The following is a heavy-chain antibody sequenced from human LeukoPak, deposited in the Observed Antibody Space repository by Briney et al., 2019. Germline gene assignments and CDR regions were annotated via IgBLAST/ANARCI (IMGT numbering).Heavy chain of an antibody. CDR1: GFTVSSNY. Sequence: GGSLRLSCAASGFTVSSNYMSWVRQAPGKGLEWVSVIYSGGSTYYADSVKGRFTVSRDNSKNTLYLQMNSLRAEDTAVYYCAKFSFGSYYEAFDIWGQGTMVTVSS. CDR2: IYSGGST. V-gene: IGHV3-53*01. CDR3: AKFSFGSYYEAFDI. D-gene: IGHD1-26*01. J-gene: IGHJ3*02.